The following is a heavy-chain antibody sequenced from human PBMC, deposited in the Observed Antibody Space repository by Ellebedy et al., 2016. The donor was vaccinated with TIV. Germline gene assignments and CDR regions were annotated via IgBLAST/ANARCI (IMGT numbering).Heavy chain of an antibody. CDR1: GGSISSYY. J-gene: IGHJ4*02. Sequence: SETLSLTCTVSGGSISSYYWSWIRQPPGKGLEWIGYIYYSGSTNYNPSLKSRVTISVDTSKNQFSLKLTSVTAADTAVYYCVQGSDWNKVGYWGQGTLVTVSS. V-gene: IGHV4-59*12. CDR2: IYYSGST. D-gene: IGHD1/OR15-1a*01. CDR3: VQGSDWNKVGY.